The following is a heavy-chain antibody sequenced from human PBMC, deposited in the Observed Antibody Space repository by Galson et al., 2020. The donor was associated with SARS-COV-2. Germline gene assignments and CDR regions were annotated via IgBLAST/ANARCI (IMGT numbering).Heavy chain of an antibody. CDR1: GGSISSYY. D-gene: IGHD3-10*01. Sequence: SETLSLTCTVSGGSISSYYWSWIRQPPGKGLEWIGYIYYSGSTNYNPSLKSRVTISVDTSKNQFSLKLSSVTAADTAVYYCASVQGSGTLYGMDVWGQGTTVTVSS. V-gene: IGHV4-59*13. CDR3: ASVQGSGTLYGMDV. J-gene: IGHJ6*02. CDR2: IYYSGST.